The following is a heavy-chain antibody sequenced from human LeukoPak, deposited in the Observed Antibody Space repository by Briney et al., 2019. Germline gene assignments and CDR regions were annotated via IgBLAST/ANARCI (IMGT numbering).Heavy chain of an antibody. D-gene: IGHD3-22*01. Sequence: GGSLRLSCTASGFAFSSYAMSWVRQAPGVGLEWVSAIDGGGGSTWHADSVKGRFTISRDNSKNTLYMQINSLRAEDTAVYYCAKDFYDNSGSRYDYWGQGTLVTVSS. CDR3: AKDFYDNSGSRYDY. J-gene: IGHJ4*02. CDR1: GFAFSSYA. CDR2: IDGGGGST. V-gene: IGHV3-23*01.